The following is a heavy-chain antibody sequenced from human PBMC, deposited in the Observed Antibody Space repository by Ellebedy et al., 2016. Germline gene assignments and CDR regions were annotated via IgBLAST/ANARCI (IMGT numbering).Heavy chain of an antibody. CDR1: GYTLTELS. V-gene: IGHV1-24*01. CDR3: ATVSGYCSSTSCSKPNWYFDL. J-gene: IGHJ2*01. Sequence: ASVKVSXKVSGYTLTELSMHWVRQAPGKGLEWMGGFDPEDGETIYAQKFQGRVTMTEDTSTDTAYMELSSLRSEDTAVYYCATVSGYCSSTSCSKPNWYFDLWGRGTLVTVSS. D-gene: IGHD2-2*01. CDR2: FDPEDGET.